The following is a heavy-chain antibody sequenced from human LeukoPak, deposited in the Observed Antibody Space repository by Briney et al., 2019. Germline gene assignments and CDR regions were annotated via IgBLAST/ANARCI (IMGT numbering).Heavy chain of an antibody. CDR2: IYYSGST. CDR1: GGSISSSSYY. CDR3: ARDFRGSVDAFDI. J-gene: IGHJ3*02. Sequence: SETLSLTCTVSGGSISSSSYYWGWIRQPPGKGLEWIGSIYYSGSTYYNPSLKSRVTISVDTSKNQFSLKLSSVTAADTAVYYCARDFRGSVDAFDIWGQGTMVAVSS. V-gene: IGHV4-39*02.